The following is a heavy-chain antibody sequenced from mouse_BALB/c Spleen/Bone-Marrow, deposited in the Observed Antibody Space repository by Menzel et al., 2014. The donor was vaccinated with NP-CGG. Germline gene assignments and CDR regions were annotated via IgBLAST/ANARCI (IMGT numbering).Heavy chain of an antibody. Sequence: VQLQQSGPELVKPGASVKISCKAYGYSFTSYYIHWVKQRPGQGLEWIGWIFPGSGNTKYNEKFKGKATLTADTSSSTAYMQLSSLTSEDSAVYFCARHGNLRNYYAMDYWGQGTSVTVSS. CDR3: ARHGNLRNYYAMDY. CDR1: GYSFTSYY. J-gene: IGHJ4*01. D-gene: IGHD2-1*01. CDR2: IFPGSGNT. V-gene: IGHV1-66*01.